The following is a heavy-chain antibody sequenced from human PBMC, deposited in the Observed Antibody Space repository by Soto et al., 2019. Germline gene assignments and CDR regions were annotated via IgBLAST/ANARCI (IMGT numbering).Heavy chain of an antibody. J-gene: IGHJ5*02. CDR3: AGLTTLNGGYYDSSAA. CDR1: GGSISSSNW. CDR2: IYHSGST. Sequence: PSETLSLTCAVSGGSISSSNWWSWVRQPPGKGLEWIGEIYHSGSTNYNPSLKSRVTISVDKSKNQFSLKLSSVTAADTAVYYCAGLTTLNGGYYDSSAAWGQGTLVTVSS. D-gene: IGHD3-22*01. V-gene: IGHV4-4*02.